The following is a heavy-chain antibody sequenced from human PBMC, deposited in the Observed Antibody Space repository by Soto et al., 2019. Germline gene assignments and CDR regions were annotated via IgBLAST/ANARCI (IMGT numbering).Heavy chain of an antibody. D-gene: IGHD1-26*01. J-gene: IGHJ4*02. V-gene: IGHV3-64D*06. CDR2: ISSNGGST. CDR3: VKGWELLRLLDY. CDR1: GFTFSSYA. Sequence: GGSLRLSCSASGFTFSSYAMHWVRQAPGEGLEYVSGISSNGGSTYYADSVKGRFTISRDNSKNTLYLQMSSLRAEDTAVYYCVKGWELLRLLDYWGQGTLVTVSS.